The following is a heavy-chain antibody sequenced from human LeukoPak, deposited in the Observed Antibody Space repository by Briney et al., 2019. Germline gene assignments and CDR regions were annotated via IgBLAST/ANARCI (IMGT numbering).Heavy chain of an antibody. D-gene: IGHD3-10*01. CDR2: IYSGGST. CDR1: GFTVSSNY. V-gene: IGHV3-53*01. J-gene: IGHJ4*02. CDR3: ARGSPMLRGRPFDY. Sequence: HSGGSLRLSCAASGFTVSSNYMSWVRQAPGKGLEWVSVIYSGGSTYYADSVKGRFTISRDNSKNTLYLQMNSLRAEDTAVYYCARGSPMLRGRPFDYWGQGTLVTVSS.